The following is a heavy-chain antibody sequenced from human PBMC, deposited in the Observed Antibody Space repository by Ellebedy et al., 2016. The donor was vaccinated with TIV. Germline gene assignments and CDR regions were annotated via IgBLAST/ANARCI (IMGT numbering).Heavy chain of an antibody. CDR1: GFTFSSYG. V-gene: IGHV3-30*18. Sequence: GGSLRLXCAASGFTFSSYGMHWVRQAPGKGLEWVAVISYDGSNKYYADSVKGRFTISRDNSKNTLYLQMNSLRAEDTAVYYCAKEGVLLGYCSGGSCSHFDYWGQGTLVTVSS. CDR3: AKEGVLLGYCSGGSCSHFDY. CDR2: ISYDGSNK. D-gene: IGHD2-15*01. J-gene: IGHJ4*02.